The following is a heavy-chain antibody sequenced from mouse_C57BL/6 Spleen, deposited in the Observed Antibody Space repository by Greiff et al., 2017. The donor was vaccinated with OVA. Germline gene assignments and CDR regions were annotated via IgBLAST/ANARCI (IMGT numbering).Heavy chain of an antibody. CDR2: ISDGGSYT. J-gene: IGHJ4*01. CDR1: GFTFSSYA. D-gene: IGHD2-2*01. V-gene: IGHV5-4*01. Sequence: EVKLMESGGGLVKPGGSLKLSCAASGFTFSSYAMSWVRQTPEKRLEWVATISDGGSYTYYPDNVKGRFTISRDNAKNNLYLQMSHLKSEDTAMYYCARDRSGYDREIAMDYWGQGTSVTVSS. CDR3: ARDRSGYDREIAMDY.